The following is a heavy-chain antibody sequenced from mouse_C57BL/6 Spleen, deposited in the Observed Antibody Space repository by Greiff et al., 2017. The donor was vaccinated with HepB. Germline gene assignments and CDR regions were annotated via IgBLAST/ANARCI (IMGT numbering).Heavy chain of an antibody. J-gene: IGHJ2*01. CDR3: ARRPLRSENYFDY. CDR2: ISSGSSTI. V-gene: IGHV5-17*01. D-gene: IGHD1-1*01. Sequence: EVKLVESGGGLVKPGGSLKLSCAASGFTFSDYGMHWVRQAPEKGLEWVAYISSGSSTIYYADTVQGRFTISRDNAKNTLFLQMTSLRSEDTAMYYCARRPLRSENYFDYWGQGTTLTVSS. CDR1: GFTFSDYG.